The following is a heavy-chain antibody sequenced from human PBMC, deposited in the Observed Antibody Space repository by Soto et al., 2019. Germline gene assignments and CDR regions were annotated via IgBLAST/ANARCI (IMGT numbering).Heavy chain of an antibody. CDR1: GGTFSSYT. CDR2: IIPILGIA. Sequence: ASVKVSCKASGGTFSSYTISWVRQAPGQGLEWMGRIIPILGIANYAQKFQGRVTITADKSTSTAYMELSSLRSEDTAVYYCARVPGFGERRTGYYYYYMDVWGKGTTVTVSS. J-gene: IGHJ6*03. CDR3: ARVPGFGERRTGYYYYYMDV. D-gene: IGHD3-10*01. V-gene: IGHV1-69*02.